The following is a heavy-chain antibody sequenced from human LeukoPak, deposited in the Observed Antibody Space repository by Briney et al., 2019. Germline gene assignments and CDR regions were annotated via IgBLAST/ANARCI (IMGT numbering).Heavy chain of an antibody. CDR1: GFSLSTSGMC. CDR3: ARFPGGHDYYYYYMDV. J-gene: IGHJ6*03. Sequence: SGPALVKHTQTLTLTCSFSGFSLSTSGMCVSWIRQAPGKALEWLARIGWDDDKYYSTFLETRLTISKDTSKNQLVLTVTNVDPADAATYYCARFPGGHDYYYYYMDVWGKGTTVTVSS. V-gene: IGHV2-70*11. D-gene: IGHD3-16*01. CDR2: IGWDDDK.